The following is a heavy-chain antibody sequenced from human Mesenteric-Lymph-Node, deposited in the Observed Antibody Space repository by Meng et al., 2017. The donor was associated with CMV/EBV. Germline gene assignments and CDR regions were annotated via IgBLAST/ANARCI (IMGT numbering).Heavy chain of an antibody. J-gene: IGHJ5*02. CDR1: GYSFTNYA. CDR2: INAGNDNT. CDR3: AKGFCSSTSCYNWFDP. Sequence: GYSFTNYAIHWVRQAPGQRLEWMGWINAGNDNTKYSQNFQGRVTITRDPSASTAYMELNSLRSEDTAVYYCAKGFCSSTSCYNWFDPWGQGTLVTVSS. V-gene: IGHV1-3*01. D-gene: IGHD2-2*01.